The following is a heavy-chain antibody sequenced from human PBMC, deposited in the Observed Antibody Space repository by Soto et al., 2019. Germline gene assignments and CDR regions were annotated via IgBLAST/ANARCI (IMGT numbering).Heavy chain of an antibody. J-gene: IGHJ5*02. V-gene: IGHV3-21*01. D-gene: IGHD6-13*01. CDR3: TRDASRDSSARGWFDP. CDR1: GFTFSSYS. CDR2: ISSSSSYI. Sequence: VGSLRLSYAASGFTFSSYSMNWVRQAPGKGLEWVSSISSSSSYIYYTDALRGRFTISRDNAKNSLHLQMNSLRAEDTAVYYCTRDASRDSSARGWFDPWGPGTLVTVSS.